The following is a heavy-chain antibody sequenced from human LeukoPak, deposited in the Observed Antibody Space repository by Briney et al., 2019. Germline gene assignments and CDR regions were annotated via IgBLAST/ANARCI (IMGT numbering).Heavy chain of an antibody. CDR3: ARQGWLRTNYMDV. CDR2: IFHSGSA. V-gene: IGHV4-38-2*01. J-gene: IGHJ6*03. Sequence: SETLSLTCAVSGYSISSGYFWGWIRQPPGKGLEWIGSIFHSGSANYNPSLKSRVTISVDTSKNQFSLKLTSVTAAGTAVYYCARQGWLRTNYMDVWGKGTTVTVSS. D-gene: IGHD5-12*01. CDR1: GYSISSGYF.